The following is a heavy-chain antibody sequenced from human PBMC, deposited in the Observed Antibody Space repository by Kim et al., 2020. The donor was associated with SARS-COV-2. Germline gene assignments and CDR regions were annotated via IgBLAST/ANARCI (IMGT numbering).Heavy chain of an antibody. V-gene: IGHV3-23*01. J-gene: IGHJ4*02. D-gene: IGHD3-9*01. CDR3: AKGVRYDY. CDR2: T. Sequence: TYAPDPGKGRFTTPRDNAKNTLYLQMNSLRAEDTAVYYFAKGVRYDYWGQGTLVTVSS.